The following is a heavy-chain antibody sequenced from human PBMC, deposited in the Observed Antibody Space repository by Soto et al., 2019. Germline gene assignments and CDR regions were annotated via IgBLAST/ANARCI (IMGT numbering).Heavy chain of an antibody. V-gene: IGHV1-8*01. J-gene: IGHJ4*02. CDR3: ARGPRSIAARRFLY. Sequence: ASVKVSCKASGYTFTSYDINWVLQATGQGLEWMGWMNPNSGNTGYAQKFQGRVTMTRNTSISTAYMELSSLRSEDTAVYYCARGPRSIAARRFLYWGQGTLVTVSS. CDR1: GYTFTSYD. D-gene: IGHD6-6*01. CDR2: MNPNSGNT.